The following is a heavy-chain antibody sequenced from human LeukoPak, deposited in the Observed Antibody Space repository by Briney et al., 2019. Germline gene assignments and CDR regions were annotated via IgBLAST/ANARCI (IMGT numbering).Heavy chain of an antibody. D-gene: IGHD2-2*02. CDR3: AYYCSSTTCYKKNYMDV. Sequence: ASVKVSCKASGYTFTSFYMHWFRQAPGQGLEWMGWINPNSGVTFYAQKFQGRVTMTGDTSINTAYMELSRLRSDDTAVYYCAYYCSSTTCYKKNYMDVWGKGTTVTVSS. V-gene: IGHV1-2*02. CDR1: GYTFTSFY. J-gene: IGHJ6*03. CDR2: INPNSGVT.